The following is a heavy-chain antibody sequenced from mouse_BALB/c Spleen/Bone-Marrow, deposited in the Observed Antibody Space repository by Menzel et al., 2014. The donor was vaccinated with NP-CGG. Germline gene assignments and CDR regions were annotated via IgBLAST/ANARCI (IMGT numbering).Heavy chain of an antibody. CDR2: IYPGNSDT. Sequence: EVQLQQSGTVLARPGASVKMSCKASGYTFTSYWMHWVKQRPGQXLEWIGTIYPGNSDTTYNQKFKGKSKLTAVTSTSTAYMELSSLTNEDSAVYYCTTLARNYFDYWGQGTTLTVSS. J-gene: IGHJ2*01. CDR3: TTLARNYFDY. D-gene: IGHD3-1*01. V-gene: IGHV1-5*01. CDR1: GYTFTSYW.